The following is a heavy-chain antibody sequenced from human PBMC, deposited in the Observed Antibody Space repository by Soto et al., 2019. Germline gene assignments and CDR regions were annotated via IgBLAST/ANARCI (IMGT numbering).Heavy chain of an antibody. D-gene: IGHD3-3*01. Sequence: GSLRLSCAASGFTFSSYWMSWVRQAPGKGLEWVANIKQDGSEKYYVDSVKGRFTISRDNAKNSLYLQMNSLRAEDTAVYYCARVYDFWKVYGMDVWGQGTTVTVSS. CDR3: ARVYDFWKVYGMDV. V-gene: IGHV3-7*01. J-gene: IGHJ6*02. CDR1: GFTFSSYW. CDR2: IKQDGSEK.